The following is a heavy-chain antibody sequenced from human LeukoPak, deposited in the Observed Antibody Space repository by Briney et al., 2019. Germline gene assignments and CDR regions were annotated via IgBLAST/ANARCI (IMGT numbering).Heavy chain of an antibody. CDR1: GGSFSGYY. Sequence: SETLSLTCAVYGGSFSGYYWSWIRQPPGKGPEWIGEINHSGSTNYNPSLKSRVTISVGTSKNQFSLKLSSVTAADTAVYYCASHGISWFEFDYWGQGTLVTVSS. CDR2: INHSGST. D-gene: IGHD6-13*01. V-gene: IGHV4-34*01. CDR3: ASHGISWFEFDY. J-gene: IGHJ4*02.